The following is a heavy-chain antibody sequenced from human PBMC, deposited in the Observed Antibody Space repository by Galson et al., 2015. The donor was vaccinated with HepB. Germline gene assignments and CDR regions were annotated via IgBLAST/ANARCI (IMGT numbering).Heavy chain of an antibody. J-gene: IGHJ4*02. CDR3: ARGGDYYDSSGYYSLDY. CDR1: GGSISSYY. V-gene: IGHV4-4*07. Sequence: ETLSLTCTVSGGSISSYYWSWIRQPAGKGLEWIGRIYTSGSTNYNPSLKSRVTMSVDTSKNQFSLKLSSVTAADTAVYYCARGGDYYDSSGYYSLDYWGQGTLVTVSS. CDR2: IYTSGST. D-gene: IGHD3-22*01.